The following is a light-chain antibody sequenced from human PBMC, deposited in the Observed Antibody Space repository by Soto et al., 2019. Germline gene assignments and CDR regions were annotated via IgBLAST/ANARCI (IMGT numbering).Light chain of an antibody. Sequence: EIVLTQSPGTLSLSPGERATLSCRANQSVSSNYLAWYQQKPGQAPRLLIYAASSRTSGIPDRFSGSGSGTDFTLTISRLEPEDFAVYYCLHYDSSSCTFGQGTKLEIK. CDR1: QSVSSNY. V-gene: IGKV3-20*01. CDR3: LHYDSSSCT. J-gene: IGKJ2*02. CDR2: AAS.